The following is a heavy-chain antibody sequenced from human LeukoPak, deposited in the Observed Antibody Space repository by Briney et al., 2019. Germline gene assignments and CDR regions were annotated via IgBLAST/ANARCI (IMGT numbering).Heavy chain of an antibody. CDR2: INSHTGGT. CDR3: ARADPVAY. V-gene: IGHV1-2*02. CDR1: GDIFTGSF. J-gene: IGHJ4*02. Sequence: ASVKVSCKASGDIFTGSFIHWVRQAPGQGLEWMGWINSHTGGTELAQKFQGRVTMTRDTSISTAYMELSSLRSDDTAVYYCARADPVAYWGQGSHVTVSS.